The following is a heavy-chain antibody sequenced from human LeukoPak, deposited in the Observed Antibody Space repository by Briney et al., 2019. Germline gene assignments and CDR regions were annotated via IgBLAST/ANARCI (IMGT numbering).Heavy chain of an antibody. D-gene: IGHD2-15*01. Sequence: TLSLTCTVSGGSISSGGYYWSWIRQHPGKGLEWIGYIYYSGSTYYNPSLKSRVTISVDTSKNQFSLKLSSVTAADTAVYYCARVVVVVAATAYYYYGMDVWGQGTTVTVSS. J-gene: IGHJ6*02. V-gene: IGHV4-31*03. CDR3: ARVVVVVAATAYYYYGMDV. CDR2: IYYSGST. CDR1: GGSISSGGYY.